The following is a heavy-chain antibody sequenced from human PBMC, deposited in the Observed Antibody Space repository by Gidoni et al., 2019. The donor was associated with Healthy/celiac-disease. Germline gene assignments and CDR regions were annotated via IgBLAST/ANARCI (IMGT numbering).Heavy chain of an antibody. CDR3: TADAYRRVPGSDY. J-gene: IGHJ4*02. Sequence: EVKPVESGGGLVMPGGSLRLSCAAAAFSFSNAWKSWFRQAPGKGLGWVGRVKSKAGGKTTDYAAPVKGRFTISRDDSKNTLYLQMNSLKAEDTAVYCGTADAYRRVPGSDYWGQGTLVTVSS. V-gene: IGHV3-15*01. D-gene: IGHD1-1*01. CDR1: AFSFSNAW. CDR2: VKSKAGGKTT.